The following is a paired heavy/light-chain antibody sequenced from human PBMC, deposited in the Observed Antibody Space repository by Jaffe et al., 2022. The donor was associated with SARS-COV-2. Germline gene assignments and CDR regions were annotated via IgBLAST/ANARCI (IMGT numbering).Heavy chain of an antibody. CDR2: IYWDDDK. J-gene: IGHJ3*02. CDR3: AHRPGNLPVAGNPDVFDI. V-gene: IGHV2-5*02. CDR1: GFSLSTGGVG. Sequence: QITLKESGPTLVKPTQTLTLTCTFSGFSLSTGGVGVGWIRQPPGKALEWLALIYWDDDKHYSPSLKSRLTITKDTSKNQVVLTMTNMDPVDTATYYCAHRPGNLPVAGNPDVFDIWGQGTMVTVSS. D-gene: IGHD6-19*01.
Light chain of an antibody. CDR1: QSVTSY. CDR2: AAF. V-gene: IGKV1-39*01. J-gene: IGKJ5*01. CDR3: QQSYTSPIT. Sequence: DIQMTQSPSSLSASVGDRVTITCRASQSVTSYLNWYQQKPGKAPKLLIYAAFSLQSGVPSRFSGGGSGIDFTLTISSLQPEDFATYYCQQSYTSPITFGQGTRLEIK.